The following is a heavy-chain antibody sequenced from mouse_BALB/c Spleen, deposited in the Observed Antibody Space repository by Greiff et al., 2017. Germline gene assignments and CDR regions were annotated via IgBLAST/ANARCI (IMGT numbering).Heavy chain of an antibody. CDR3: AREGITTATGFAY. Sequence: EVQLVESGGGLVQPGGSRKLSCAASGFTFSSFGMHWVRQAPEKGLEWVAYISSGSSTIYYADTVKGRFTISRDNPKNTLFLQMTSLRSEDTAMYYCAREGITTATGFAYWGQGTLVTVSA. V-gene: IGHV5-17*02. CDR2: ISSGSSTI. D-gene: IGHD1-2*01. J-gene: IGHJ3*01. CDR1: GFTFSSFG.